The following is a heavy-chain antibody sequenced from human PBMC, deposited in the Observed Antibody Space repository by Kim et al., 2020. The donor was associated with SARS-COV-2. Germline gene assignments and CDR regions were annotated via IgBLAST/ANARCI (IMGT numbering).Heavy chain of an antibody. CDR2: IYYSGST. V-gene: IGHV4-61*01. J-gene: IGHJ6*02. CDR3: ARLKLSPSGWKVYYYYGMDV. D-gene: IGHD6-19*01. Sequence: SETLSLTCTVSGGSVSSGSYYWSWIRQPPGKGLEWIGYIYYSGSTNYNPSLKSRVTISVDTSKNQFSLKLSSVTAADTAVYYCARLKLSPSGWKVYYYYGMDVWGQGTTVTVSS. CDR1: GGSVSSGSYY.